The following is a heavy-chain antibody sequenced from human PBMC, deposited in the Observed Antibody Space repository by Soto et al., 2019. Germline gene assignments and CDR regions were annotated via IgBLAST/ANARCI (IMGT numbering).Heavy chain of an antibody. V-gene: IGHV3-23*01. D-gene: IGHD6-19*01. CDR1: GFTFTSYA. J-gene: IGHJ4*02. CDR3: VKSSGGLRTAVAGRAFDY. Sequence: EVQVLESGGGLVQPGGSLRLSCAASGFTFTSYAMSWVRQAPGKGLELVSIISGGGHTTSYADSVKGRFTISRDNSKNPIALQMDRLRADDADVYYCVKSSGGLRTAVAGRAFDYWGQGTLVTVSS. CDR2: ISGGGHTT.